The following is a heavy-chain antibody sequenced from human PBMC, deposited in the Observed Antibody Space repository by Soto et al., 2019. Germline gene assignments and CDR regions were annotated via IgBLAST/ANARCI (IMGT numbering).Heavy chain of an antibody. D-gene: IGHD7-27*01. V-gene: IGHV4-59*11. Sequence: SETLSLTCTVSGGSINNHYWSWIRQPPGKGLEWIGYIDYTGATNYSPSLASRVTISVDTSKNQFSLKLASLTAADTAIHYCARANWYFDYWGQGTLVTVSS. CDR1: GGSINNHY. CDR2: IDYTGAT. CDR3: ARANWYFDY. J-gene: IGHJ4*02.